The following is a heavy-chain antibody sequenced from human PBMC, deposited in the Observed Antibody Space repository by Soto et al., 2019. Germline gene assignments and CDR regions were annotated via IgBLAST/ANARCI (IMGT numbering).Heavy chain of an antibody. D-gene: IGHD2-2*01. Sequence: GASVKVSCKASGYTFTGYYMHWVRQAPGQGLEWMGWINRNSGGTNYAQKFQGWVTMTRDTSISTAYMGLSRLRSDDTAVYYCARGGIVVVPAPHLFDYWGQGTLVTVSS. CDR1: GYTFTGYY. CDR2: INRNSGGT. V-gene: IGHV1-2*04. CDR3: ARGGIVVVPAPHLFDY. J-gene: IGHJ4*02.